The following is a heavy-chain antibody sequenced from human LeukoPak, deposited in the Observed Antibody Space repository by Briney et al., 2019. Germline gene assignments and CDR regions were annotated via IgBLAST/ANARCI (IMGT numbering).Heavy chain of an antibody. CDR1: GYSFTSHW. D-gene: IGHD6-13*01. CDR2: IYPGDSDS. CDR3: AIIFIEVPGSHFDY. V-gene: IGHV5-51*01. Sequence: AGESLKISCKGSGYSFTSHWIGWVRQLPGKGLEWMGIIYPGDSDSRYSPSFQGQVTISADKSSTTAYLQWSSLKASDTAMYYCAIIFIEVPGSHFDYWGQGTLVTVSS. J-gene: IGHJ4*02.